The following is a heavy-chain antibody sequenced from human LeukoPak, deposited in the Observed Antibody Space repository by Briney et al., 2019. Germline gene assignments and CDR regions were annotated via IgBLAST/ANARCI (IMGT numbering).Heavy chain of an antibody. J-gene: IGHJ4*02. D-gene: IGHD3-22*01. CDR2: IYCSGST. Sequence: SETLCLTCTVSGGPISSSSYYWGWIPQPPGKGLEWIGSIYCSGSTYYNPSLKSRVTISVDTSKNQFSLKLSSVTAADTAVYYCARVLYYDSSGSPDYWGQGTLVTVSS. CDR3: ARVLYYDSSGSPDY. V-gene: IGHV4-39*07. CDR1: GGPISSSSYY.